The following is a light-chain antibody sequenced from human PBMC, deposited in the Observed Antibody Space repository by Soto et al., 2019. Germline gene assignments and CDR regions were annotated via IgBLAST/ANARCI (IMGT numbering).Light chain of an antibody. V-gene: IGLV3-21*02. J-gene: IGLJ3*02. CDR3: QVWDTSGGQWV. CDR2: DDS. Sequence: SYELTQPPSMSVAPGQTARITCGGNNIGTTSVHWYQQKPGQAPVLVVYDDSDRPSGTPERFSGSNSGNTATLTISRVEAGDEADFYCQVWDTSGGQWVFGGGTKLTVL. CDR1: NIGTTS.